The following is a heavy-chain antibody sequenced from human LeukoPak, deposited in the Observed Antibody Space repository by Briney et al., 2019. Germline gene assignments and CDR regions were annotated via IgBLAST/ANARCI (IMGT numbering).Heavy chain of an antibody. CDR1: GGSLSGGSYY. Sequence: PSETLSLTCSVSGGSLSGGSYYWNWIWQPAGKGLEWIGRISASGSTNYNLSLKSRVTISVDTSKNQFSLKLSSVTAADTAVYYCARASSSWYEGHDAFDIWGQGTMVTVSS. CDR3: ARASSSWYEGHDAFDI. V-gene: IGHV4-61*02. D-gene: IGHD6-13*01. CDR2: ISASGST. J-gene: IGHJ3*02.